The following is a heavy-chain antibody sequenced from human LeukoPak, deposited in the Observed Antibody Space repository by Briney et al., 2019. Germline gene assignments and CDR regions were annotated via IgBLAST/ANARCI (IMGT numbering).Heavy chain of an antibody. CDR2: IYYSGST. J-gene: IGHJ4*02. V-gene: IGHV4-31*03. Sequence: SEPLSLTCTVSGDSISSGDYYWTWIRQHPGKGLAWIGCIYYSGSTYYNLSLKSRVIISADTSKNHFSLKLSSVTAADTAVYYCARVREATIAPFFDYWGQGILVTVSS. CDR3: ARVREATIAPFFDY. D-gene: IGHD6-13*01. CDR1: GDSISSGDYY.